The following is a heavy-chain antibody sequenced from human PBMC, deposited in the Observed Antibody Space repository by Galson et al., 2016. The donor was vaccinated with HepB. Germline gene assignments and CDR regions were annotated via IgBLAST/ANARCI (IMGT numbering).Heavy chain of an antibody. CDR2: TYYRSKWYN. V-gene: IGHV6-1*01. CDR3: ARDRNFKLTWIQRRKRGTGDGFDY. J-gene: IGHJ4*02. CDR1: GDSVSSNSVA. Sequence: CAISGDSVSSNSVAWNWIRQSPSRGLEWLGRTYYRSKWYNDYAVSVKSRITINPDTSKNQFSLQLNSVTPEDTALYYCARDRNFKLTWIQRRKRGTGDGFDYWGQGTLVTVSS. D-gene: IGHD5-18*01.